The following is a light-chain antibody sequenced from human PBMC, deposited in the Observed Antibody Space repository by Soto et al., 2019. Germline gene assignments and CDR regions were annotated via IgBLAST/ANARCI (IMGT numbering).Light chain of an antibody. Sequence: DIQWTQSPSFLSASVGDRVAITCRASQGISSYLAWYQQKPGKAPKLLIYAASTLQSGVPSRFSGSGSGTEFTLTISSLQPEDFATYYCQQLNSYPGTFGGGTKVDIK. CDR3: QQLNSYPGT. V-gene: IGKV1-9*01. J-gene: IGKJ4*01. CDR1: QGISSY. CDR2: AAS.